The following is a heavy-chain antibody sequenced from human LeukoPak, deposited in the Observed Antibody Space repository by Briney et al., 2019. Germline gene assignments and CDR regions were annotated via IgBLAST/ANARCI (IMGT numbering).Heavy chain of an antibody. CDR2: IIPIFGTA. Sequence: SVKVSCKACGGTFSSYAISWVRQAPGQGLEWMGGIIPIFGTANYAQKFQGRVTITADESTSTAYMELSSLRSEDTAVYYCAGGDIVVVPAAEIYYYYYGMDVWGKGTTVTVSS. J-gene: IGHJ6*04. CDR1: GGTFSSYA. D-gene: IGHD2-2*01. CDR3: AGGDIVVVPAAEIYYYYYGMDV. V-gene: IGHV1-69*01.